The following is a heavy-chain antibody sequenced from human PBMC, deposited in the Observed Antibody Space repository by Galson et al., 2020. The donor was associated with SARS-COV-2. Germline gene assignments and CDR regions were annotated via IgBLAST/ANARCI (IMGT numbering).Heavy chain of an antibody. D-gene: IGHD4-4*01. CDR1: GGSISSGGYS. CDR3: ARVCSDYSNYGDNWFDP. V-gene: IGHV4-30-2*01. Sequence: SETLSLTCAVSGGSISSGGYSWSWIRQPPGKGLEWIGYIYHSGSTYYNPSLKSPVTISVDRSKNQFSLKLGSVTAADTAVYYCARVCSDYSNYGDNWFDPWGQGTLVTVSS. J-gene: IGHJ5*02. CDR2: IYHSGST.